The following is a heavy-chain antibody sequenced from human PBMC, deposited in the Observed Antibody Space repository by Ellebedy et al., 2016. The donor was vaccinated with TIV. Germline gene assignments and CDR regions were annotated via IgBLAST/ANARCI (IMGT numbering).Heavy chain of an antibody. CDR2: LYYSGST. CDR1: GGSISSSSYY. V-gene: IGHV4-39*07. D-gene: IGHD5-12*01. CDR3: ARFVRATKAFDI. J-gene: IGHJ3*02. Sequence: MPSETLSLTCTVSGGSISSSSYYWGWIRMPPGKGLEWIGNLYYSGSTYYNPSLQSRVTISVDTSKNQFSLRLTSVTAADTAVYYCARFVRATKAFDIWGQGTMVTVSS.